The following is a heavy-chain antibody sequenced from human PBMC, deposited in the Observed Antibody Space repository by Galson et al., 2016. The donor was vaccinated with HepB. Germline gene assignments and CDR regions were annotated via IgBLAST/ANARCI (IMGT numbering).Heavy chain of an antibody. CDR1: GGSFSGYY. J-gene: IGHJ4*02. D-gene: IGHD6-13*01. Sequence: SEPLSLTCAVYGGSFSGYYWSWIRQPPGVGLEWIGDITHSGITNYNPSLMIRVTISVDTSKNQFCLKLSSVTAADTALYYCARYLSRYSSSWFLVPGRNYFDYWGQGTLVTVSS. CDR2: ITHSGIT. CDR3: ARYLSRYSSSWFLVPGRNYFDY. V-gene: IGHV4-34*01.